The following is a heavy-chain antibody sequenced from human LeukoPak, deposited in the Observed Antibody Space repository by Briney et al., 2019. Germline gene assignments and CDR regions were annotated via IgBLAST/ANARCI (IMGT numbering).Heavy chain of an antibody. Sequence: SETLSLTCTVSGDSISNIRYYWAWIRQSPGTGLEWIASIYYTGSTYYNPSLKSRVTISVDTSNNHLSLNLSSVTAADTAVYYCARQGVAAYYWGQGTLVTVSS. D-gene: IGHD6-19*01. J-gene: IGHJ4*02. V-gene: IGHV4-39*01. CDR1: GDSISNIRYY. CDR2: IYYTGST. CDR3: ARQGVAAYY.